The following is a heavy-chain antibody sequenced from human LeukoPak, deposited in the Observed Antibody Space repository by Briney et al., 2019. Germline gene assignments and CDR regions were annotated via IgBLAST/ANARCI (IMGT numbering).Heavy chain of an antibody. J-gene: IGHJ4*02. D-gene: IGHD3-3*01. CDR2: LYDDGTT. CDR1: GFTVSSHF. CDR3: TRELLYHYYEY. V-gene: IGHV3-53*01. Sequence: GGSLRLSCAASGFTVSSHFMSWVRQAPGKGLEWVSVLYDDGTTKYPDSAKGRFTISRDNSKNTLYLQMDSLRTEDTAVYYCTRELLYHYYEYWGQGTLVTVSS.